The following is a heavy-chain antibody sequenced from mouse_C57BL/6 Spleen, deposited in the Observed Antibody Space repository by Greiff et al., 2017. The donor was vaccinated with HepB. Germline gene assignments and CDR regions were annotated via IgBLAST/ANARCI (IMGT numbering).Heavy chain of an antibody. CDR2: INYDGSST. V-gene: IGHV5-16*01. CDR1: GFTFSDYY. J-gene: IGHJ1*03. CDR3: AREGTGYWYFDV. Sequence: EVQLVESEGGLVQPGRSMKLSCTASGFTFSDYYMAWVRQVPEKGLEWVANINYDGSSTYYLDSLKSRFIISRDNAKNILYLQMSSLKSEDTATYYCAREGTGYWYFDVWGTGTTVTVSS. D-gene: IGHD3-3*01.